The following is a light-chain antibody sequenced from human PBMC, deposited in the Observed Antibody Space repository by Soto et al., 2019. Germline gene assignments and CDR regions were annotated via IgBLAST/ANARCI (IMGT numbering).Light chain of an antibody. V-gene: IGLV2-14*01. CDR2: EVS. Sequence: QSALTQPASVSGSPGQSITISCTGSSSDVGAYRYVSWFQQHPGRAPKLIIYEVSNRPSGVSDRFSGSKSGNTASLTISGIKAEDEADYHCSSYTTTTAWVFGGGTKLNVL. CDR3: SSYTTTTAWV. CDR1: SSDVGAYRY. J-gene: IGLJ3*02.